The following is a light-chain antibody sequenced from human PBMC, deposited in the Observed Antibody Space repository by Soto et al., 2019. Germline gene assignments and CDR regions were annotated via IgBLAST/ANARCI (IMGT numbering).Light chain of an antibody. CDR3: QTWGTGTQV. Sequence: QSVLTQSPSASASLGASVKLTCTLSSGHSSYAIAWHQQQPEKGPRYLMNVNSDGSHNKGDGIPDRFSGSSSGAERYLTISSLQSEDEADYYCQTWGTGTQVFGGGNKLTVL. CDR2: VNSDGSH. CDR1: SGHSSYA. V-gene: IGLV4-69*01. J-gene: IGLJ2*01.